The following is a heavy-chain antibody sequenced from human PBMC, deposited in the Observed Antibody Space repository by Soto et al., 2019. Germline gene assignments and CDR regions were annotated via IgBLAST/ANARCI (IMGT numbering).Heavy chain of an antibody. CDR2: IYWDDDK. J-gene: IGHJ3*02. CDR3: ALSTYSSSLYGDAFEI. CDR1: GFSLSTRRVG. Sequence: QITLKESGPTLVKPTQNLTLTCTFSGFSLSTRRVGVGWIRQPPGKALEWLALIYWDDDKSYSPSLKSRLTITKATSENKVVLTTTDMGPVDTATYYCALSTYSSSLYGDAFEIRGQGTMVTVSS. V-gene: IGHV2-5*02. D-gene: IGHD6-13*01.